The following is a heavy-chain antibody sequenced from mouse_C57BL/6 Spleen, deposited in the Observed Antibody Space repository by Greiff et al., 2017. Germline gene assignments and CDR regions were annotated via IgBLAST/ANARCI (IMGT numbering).Heavy chain of an antibody. Sequence: EVKLVESGGGLVKPGGSLKLSCAASGFTFSSSALSWVRPTPEKRLEWVATISDGGSYTSYPDNVKGRFTISRDNAKNNLYLQMRHLKSEGTAMYYCARSITTALYCFDYWGQGTTLPVSA. J-gene: IGHJ2*01. CDR3: ARSITTALYCFDY. D-gene: IGHD1-1*01. CDR2: ISDGGSYT. CDR1: GFTFSSSA. V-gene: IGHV5-4*03.